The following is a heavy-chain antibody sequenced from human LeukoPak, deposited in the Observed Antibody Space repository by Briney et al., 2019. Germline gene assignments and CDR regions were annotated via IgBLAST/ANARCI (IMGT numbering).Heavy chain of an antibody. J-gene: IGHJ4*02. CDR1: GFTFSSYA. CDR2: ISGSGGST. D-gene: IGHD1-26*01. Sequence: GGSLRLSCVASGFTFSSYAMSWVRQAPGKGLEWVSAISGSGGSTYYADSVKGRFTISRDNSKNTLYLQMNSLRAEDTAVYYCAKDQRQGGSYLFDYWGQGTLVTVSS. CDR3: AKDQRQGGSYLFDY. V-gene: IGHV3-23*01.